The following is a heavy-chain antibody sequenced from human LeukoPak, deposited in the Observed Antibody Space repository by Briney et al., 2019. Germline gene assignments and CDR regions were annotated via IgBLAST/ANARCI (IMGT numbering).Heavy chain of an antibody. CDR2: INWNGGST. V-gene: IGHV3-20*04. CDR1: GFTFDHYG. Sequence: GGSLRLSCAASGFTFDHYGMSWVRQAPGEGLEWVSGINWNGGSTGYADSVKGRFTISRDNAKNSLYLQMNSLRAEDTALYYCARDRRGVVWFGELQVGYYMDVWGKGTTVTVSS. D-gene: IGHD3-10*01. CDR3: ARDRRGVVWFGELQVGYYMDV. J-gene: IGHJ6*03.